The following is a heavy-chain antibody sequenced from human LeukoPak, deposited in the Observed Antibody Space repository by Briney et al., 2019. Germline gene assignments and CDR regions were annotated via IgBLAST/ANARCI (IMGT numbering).Heavy chain of an antibody. Sequence: SETLSLTCTVSGGSISSYYWSWIRQPPGKGLEWIGSMYYSGSTYYNPSLKSRVTISISTSKNQFSLKLTSVTAADTAVYCARAGGSGLIDYWGQGTLVTVSS. CDR2: MYYSGST. CDR3: ARAGGSGLIDY. V-gene: IGHV4-59*12. D-gene: IGHD6-19*01. CDR1: GGSISSYY. J-gene: IGHJ4*02.